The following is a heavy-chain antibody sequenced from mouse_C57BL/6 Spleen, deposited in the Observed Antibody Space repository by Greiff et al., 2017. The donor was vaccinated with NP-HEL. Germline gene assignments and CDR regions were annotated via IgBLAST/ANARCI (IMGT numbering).Heavy chain of an antibody. Sequence: EVQGVESGGGLVQPKGSLKLSCAASGFSFNTYAMNWVRQAPGKGLEWVARIRSKSNNYATYYADSVKDRFTISRDDSESMLYLQMNNLKTEDTAMYYCVRQGGYDGDAMDYWGQGTSVTVSS. J-gene: IGHJ4*01. V-gene: IGHV10-1*01. CDR2: IRSKSNNYAT. CDR3: VRQGGYDGDAMDY. CDR1: GFSFNTYA. D-gene: IGHD2-2*01.